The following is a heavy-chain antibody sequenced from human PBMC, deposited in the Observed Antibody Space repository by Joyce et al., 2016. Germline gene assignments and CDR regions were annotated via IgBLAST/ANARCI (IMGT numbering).Heavy chain of an antibody. Sequence: EVQLVESGGGLVQPGGSLRLSRAASGFSFSGYWIHWVRQAPGKGLVWVSRINTDGSSTRFAESVKGRFTISRDNAKNTLYLQMNSLRAEDTAVYYCVRGISARPGGPNWFDPWGQGTLVTVSS. D-gene: IGHD6-6*01. CDR1: GFSFSGYW. V-gene: IGHV3-74*01. CDR3: VRGISARPGGPNWFDP. J-gene: IGHJ5*02. CDR2: INTDGSST.